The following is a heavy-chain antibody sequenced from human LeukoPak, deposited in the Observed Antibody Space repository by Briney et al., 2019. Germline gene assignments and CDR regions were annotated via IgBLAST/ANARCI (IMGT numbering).Heavy chain of an antibody. J-gene: IGHJ3*02. CDR2: INHSGSA. CDR3: ARVGARLGAFDI. D-gene: IGHD6-25*01. CDR1: GGSFSGYY. Sequence: SETLSLTCAVSGGSFSGYYWSWIRQPPGKGLEWIGEINHSGSANYNPSLKSRVTISVDTSKNQFSLKLSSVTAADTAVYYCARVGARLGAFDIWGQGTMVTVSS. V-gene: IGHV4-34*01.